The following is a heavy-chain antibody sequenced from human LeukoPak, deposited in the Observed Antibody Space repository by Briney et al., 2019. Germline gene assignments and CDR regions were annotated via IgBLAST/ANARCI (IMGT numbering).Heavy chain of an antibody. CDR1: GGSISSGGYY. J-gene: IGHJ4*02. CDR2: IYYSGST. Sequence: KPSETLSLTCTVSGGSISSGGYYWSWIRQPPGKGLEWIGYIYYSGSTNYNPSLKSRVTISVDTSKNQFSLKLSSVTAADTAVYYCARTFFDYGDYFGPRLFDYWGQGTLVTVSS. D-gene: IGHD4-17*01. CDR3: ARTFFDYGDYFGPRLFDY. V-gene: IGHV4-61*08.